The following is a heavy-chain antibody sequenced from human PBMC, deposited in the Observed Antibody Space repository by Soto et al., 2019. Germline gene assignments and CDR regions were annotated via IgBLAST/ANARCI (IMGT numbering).Heavy chain of an antibody. CDR1: GFTFSSYA. CDR2: ISYDGSNK. CDR3: ARDLNTLIVVGPIGDYFDY. D-gene: IGHD3-22*01. Sequence: QVQLVESGGGVVQPGRSLRLSCAASGFTFSSYAMHWVRQAPGKGLEWVAVISYDGSNKYYADSVKGRFTISRDNSKNTLYLQMNSLRAEDTAVYYCARDLNTLIVVGPIGDYFDYWGQGTLVTVSS. V-gene: IGHV3-30-3*01. J-gene: IGHJ4*02.